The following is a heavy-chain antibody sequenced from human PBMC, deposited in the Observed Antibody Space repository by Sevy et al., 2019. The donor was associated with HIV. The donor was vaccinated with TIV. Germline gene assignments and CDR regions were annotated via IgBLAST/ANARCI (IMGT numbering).Heavy chain of an antibody. V-gene: IGHV3-74*01. CDR3: AREDQYYDSGGSFTPFDY. J-gene: IGHJ4*02. Sequence: GGSLRLSCGASGFTFSTYWMHWVRQAPGKGLVWVARIYRDGSSIRYADFVKGRFTISRDNAKDTLYLHMNSLRAEDTAVYCCAREDQYYDSGGSFTPFDYWGQGLLVTVSS. CDR2: IYRDGSSI. D-gene: IGHD3-22*01. CDR1: GFTFSTYW.